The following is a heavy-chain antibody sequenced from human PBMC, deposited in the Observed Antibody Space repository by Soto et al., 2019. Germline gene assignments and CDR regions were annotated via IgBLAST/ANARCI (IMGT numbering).Heavy chain of an antibody. CDR3: ARETLTDDYSNPNFDY. CDR1: GGSISSSSYY. J-gene: IGHJ4*02. V-gene: IGHV4-39*02. CDR2: IYYSGST. Sequence: SETLSLTCTVSGGSISSSSYYWGWIRQPPGKGLEWIGSIYYSGSTYYNPSLKSRVTISVDTSKNQFSLKLSSVTAADTAVYYCARETLTDDYSNPNFDYWGQGTLVTVSS. D-gene: IGHD4-4*01.